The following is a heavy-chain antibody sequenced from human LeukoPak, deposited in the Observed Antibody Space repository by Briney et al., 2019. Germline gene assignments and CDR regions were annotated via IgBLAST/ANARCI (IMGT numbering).Heavy chain of an antibody. V-gene: IGHV4-61*02. CDR1: GDSISSGDCY. D-gene: IGHD5-12*01. CDR2: ISSSGST. Sequence: PSQTLSLTCTVSGDSISSGDCYWSWIRQPAGKGLEWIGRISSSGSTNYNPSLKSRVTISVDTSKNQFSLKLSSATAADTAVYYCAKSGPFDYWGQGTLVTVSS. CDR3: AKSGPFDY. J-gene: IGHJ4*02.